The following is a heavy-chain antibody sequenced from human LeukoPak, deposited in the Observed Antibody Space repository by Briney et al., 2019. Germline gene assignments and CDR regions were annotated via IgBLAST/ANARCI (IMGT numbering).Heavy chain of an antibody. J-gene: IGHJ5*02. CDR3: ARVVVVAATWFDP. CDR2: IYYSGST. Sequence: PSETLSLTCTVSGGSISSGGYYWSWIRQHPGKGLEWIGYIYYSGSTYYNPSLKSRVTISVDTSKNQFSLKLSSVTAADTAVYYCARVVVVAATWFDPWGQGTLVTVSS. D-gene: IGHD2-15*01. CDR1: GGSISSGGYY. V-gene: IGHV4-31*03.